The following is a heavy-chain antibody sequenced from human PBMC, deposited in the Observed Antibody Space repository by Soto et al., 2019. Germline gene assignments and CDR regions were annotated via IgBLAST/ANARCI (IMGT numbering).Heavy chain of an antibody. CDR3: ARGSSSWYVDSNWFDP. V-gene: IGHV3-33*01. CDR1: GFTFSSYG. J-gene: IGHJ5*02. D-gene: IGHD6-13*01. CDR2: IWYDGSNK. Sequence: QVQLVESGGGVVQPGRSLRLSCAASGFTFSSYGMHWVRQAPGKGLEWVAVIWYDGSNKYYADSVKGRFTISRDNSKNTLYLQMNSLRAEDTAVYYCARGSSSWYVDSNWFDPWGQGTLVTVSS.